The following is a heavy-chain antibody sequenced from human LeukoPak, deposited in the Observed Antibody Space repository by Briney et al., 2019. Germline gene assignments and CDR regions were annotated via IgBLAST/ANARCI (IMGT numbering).Heavy chain of an antibody. Sequence: SETLSLTCTVSGGSISSYYRSWIRQPPGKGLEWIGYIYYSGSTNYNPSLKSRVTISVDTSKNQFSLKLSSVTAADTAVYYCARGYSSIWGQGTLVTVSS. V-gene: IGHV4-59*01. CDR3: ARGYSSI. D-gene: IGHD6-13*01. CDR1: GGSISSYY. J-gene: IGHJ4*02. CDR2: IYYSGST.